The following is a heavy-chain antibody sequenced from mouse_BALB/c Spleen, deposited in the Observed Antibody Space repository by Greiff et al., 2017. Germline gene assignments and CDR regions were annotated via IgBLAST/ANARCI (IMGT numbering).Heavy chain of an antibody. CDR1: GFTFTDYY. D-gene: IGHD1-1*01. V-gene: IGHV7-3*02. CDR3: ARIPLITTVVATDWYFDV. Sequence: EVKLVESGGGLVQPGGSLRLSCATSGFTFTDYYMSWVRQPPGKALEWLGFIRNKANGYTTEYSASVQGRFTISRDNSQSILYLQMNTLRAEDSATYYCARIPLITTVVATDWYFDVGGAGTTVTVSA. CDR2: IRNKANGYTT. J-gene: IGHJ1*01.